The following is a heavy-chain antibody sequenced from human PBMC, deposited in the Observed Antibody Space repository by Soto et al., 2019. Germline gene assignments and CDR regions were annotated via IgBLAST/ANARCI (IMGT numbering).Heavy chain of an antibody. J-gene: IGHJ4*02. CDR2: IYYSGCT. Sequence: KSSETLSLTCIVSGESISSSSYYWGWIRQPPGKGLEWIGSIYYSGCTYYNPSSKSRVTISIDTSKNQFSLKLSSVTATDTAVYYCARQRTTVVTQAYFDHWGQGALVTVSS. D-gene: IGHD2-21*02. CDR1: GESISSSSYY. CDR3: ARQRTTVVTQAYFDH. V-gene: IGHV4-39*01.